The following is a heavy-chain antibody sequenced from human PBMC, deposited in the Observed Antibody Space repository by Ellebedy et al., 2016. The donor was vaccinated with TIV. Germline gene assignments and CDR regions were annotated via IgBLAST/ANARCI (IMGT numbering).Heavy chain of an antibody. J-gene: IGHJ4*02. Sequence: GESLKISCVVSGFSFSDHYMNWIRQTPGKGLEWLSYISGSSGDTNYADSVRGRFTISRDNAKNSLYLQMNSLRAEATAVYYCVRTARIADYWGQGTLVTVSS. CDR3: VRTARIADY. D-gene: IGHD2-21*02. CDR2: ISGSSGDT. CDR1: GFSFSDHY. V-gene: IGHV3-11*06.